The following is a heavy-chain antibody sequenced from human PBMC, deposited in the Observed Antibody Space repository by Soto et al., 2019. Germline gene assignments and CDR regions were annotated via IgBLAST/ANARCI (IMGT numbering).Heavy chain of an antibody. CDR2: IYPGDSDT. Sequence: GESLKISCKGSGYSFTSYWIGLVRQMPGKGLEWMGIIYPGDSDTRYSPSFQGQVTISANKSISTAYLQWSSLKASDTAMYYCARQGYYYGSGSYYPSYYYGMDVWGQGTTVTVSS. CDR1: GYSFTSYW. CDR3: ARQGYYYGSGSYYPSYYYGMDV. J-gene: IGHJ6*02. V-gene: IGHV5-51*01. D-gene: IGHD3-10*01.